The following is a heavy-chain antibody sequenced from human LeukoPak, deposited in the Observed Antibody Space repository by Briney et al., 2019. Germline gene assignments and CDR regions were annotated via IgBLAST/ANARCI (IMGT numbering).Heavy chain of an antibody. Sequence: SETLSLTCTVSGGSLKSYYWSWIRQPPGEGLEWIGYIYYSGSINYKPSLKSRVTISVDTSGNQFSLKLTSVTAADTAIYYCARGLGLNWFDPWGQGTLVTVSS. V-gene: IGHV4-59*01. CDR1: GGSLKSYY. J-gene: IGHJ5*02. CDR2: IYYSGSI. CDR3: ARGLGLNWFDP. D-gene: IGHD3/OR15-3a*01.